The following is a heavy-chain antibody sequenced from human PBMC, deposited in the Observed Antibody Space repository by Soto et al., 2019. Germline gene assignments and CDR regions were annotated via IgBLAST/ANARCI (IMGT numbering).Heavy chain of an antibody. D-gene: IGHD6-6*01. V-gene: IGHV3-21*06. CDR1: GFTFSSYT. CDR3: HCSSFV. Sequence: PGGSLRLSCAASGFTFSSYTMNWVRQAPGKGLEWVSSITPSSNYIYYAGSVKGRFTISRDNAKNSLYLQMNSLRAEDTAVYYCHCSSFVWGQGALVTVSS. J-gene: IGHJ4*02. CDR2: ITPSSNYI.